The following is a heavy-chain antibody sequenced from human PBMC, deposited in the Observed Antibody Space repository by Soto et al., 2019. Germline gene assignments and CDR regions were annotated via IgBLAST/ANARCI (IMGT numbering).Heavy chain of an antibody. CDR2: IYWDDDK. D-gene: IGHD6-6*01. V-gene: IGHV2-5*02. Sequence: QITLKESGPTLVKPTQTLTLTCTFSGFSLSTSGVDVGWIRQPPGKALEWLALIYWDDDKRDKPSLKSRLTITKCTSRTQVVRTMTNMDPLDTATYYCAHRRPYSNSPEYFFDYWGQGTLVTVSS. CDR3: AHRRPYSNSPEYFFDY. CDR1: GFSLSTSGVD. J-gene: IGHJ4*02.